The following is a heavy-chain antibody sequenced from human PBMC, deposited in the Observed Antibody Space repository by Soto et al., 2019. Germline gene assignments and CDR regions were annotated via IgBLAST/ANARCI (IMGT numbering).Heavy chain of an antibody. CDR1: GGSISSGGSF. Sequence: SQTLSLTCTVSGGSISSGGSFWGWIRQPPGKGLEWIGSIYYSGSTYYNPSLRSRVTISVDTSKNQFSLQLSSVTAADTAVYYCARLSRGYYYWGQGILVTVSS. J-gene: IGHJ4*02. D-gene: IGHD3-22*01. CDR3: ARLSRGYYY. CDR2: IYYSGST. V-gene: IGHV4-39*01.